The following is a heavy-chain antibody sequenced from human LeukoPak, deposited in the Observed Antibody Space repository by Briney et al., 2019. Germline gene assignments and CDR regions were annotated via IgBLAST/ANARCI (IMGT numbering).Heavy chain of an antibody. D-gene: IGHD6-13*01. CDR2: IYYSGST. CDR3: ASRRIAEHYFDY. Sequence: SETLSLTYTVSGGSISSYYWSWVRQPPGKGLEWIGYIYYSGSTNYNPSLKSRVTISVDTSKNQFSLKLSSVTAADTADYYCASRRIAEHYFDYWGQGTLVTVSS. J-gene: IGHJ4*02. CDR1: GGSISSYY. V-gene: IGHV4-59*01.